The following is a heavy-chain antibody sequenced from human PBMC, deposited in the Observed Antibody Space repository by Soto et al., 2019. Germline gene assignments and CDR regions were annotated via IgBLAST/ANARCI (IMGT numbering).Heavy chain of an antibody. CDR1: GGSISSGGYY. J-gene: IGHJ5*02. V-gene: IGHV4-61*08. CDR2: IYYSGST. CDR3: ARAHYDILTGYWFDP. D-gene: IGHD3-9*01. Sequence: SETLSLTCTVSGGSISSGGYYWRWIRQHPGKGLEWIGYIYYSGSTNYNPSLKSRVTISVDTSKNQFSLKLSSVTAADTAVYYCARAHYDILTGYWFDPWGQGTLVTVSS.